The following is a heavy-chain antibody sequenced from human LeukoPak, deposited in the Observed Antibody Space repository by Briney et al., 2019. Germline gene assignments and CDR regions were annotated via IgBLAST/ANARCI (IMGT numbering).Heavy chain of an antibody. CDR3: ARGVYDSSGYYYWYYYYYMDV. V-gene: IGHV3-23*01. Sequence: PGGSLRLSCAASGFTFSNSAMSWVRQALGKGLEWVSTLSGSGITTYYADSVKGRFTISRDNSKNTLYLQMNSLRAEDTAVYYCARGVYDSSGYYYWYYYYYMDVWGKGTTVTVSS. CDR2: LSGSGITT. D-gene: IGHD3-22*01. J-gene: IGHJ6*03. CDR1: GFTFSNSA.